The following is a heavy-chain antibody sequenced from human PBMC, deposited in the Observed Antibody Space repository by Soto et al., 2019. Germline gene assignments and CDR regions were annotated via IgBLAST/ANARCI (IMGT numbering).Heavy chain of an antibody. V-gene: IGHV4-30-2*01. CDR3: ARASGHSSSWYFDY. CDR1: GGSISSGGYS. CDR2: IYHSGST. Sequence: SETLSLTCAVSGGSISSGGYSWSWIRQPPGKGLEWIGYIYHSGSTYYNPSLKSRVTISIDRSKNQFSLKLSSVTAADTAVYYCARASGHSSSWYFDYWGQGTLVTVSS. D-gene: IGHD6-13*01. J-gene: IGHJ4*02.